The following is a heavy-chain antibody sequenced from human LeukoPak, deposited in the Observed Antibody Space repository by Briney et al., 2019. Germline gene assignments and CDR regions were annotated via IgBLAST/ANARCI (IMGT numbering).Heavy chain of an antibody. Sequence: SETLSLTCTVSGGSISSSSYYWGWIRQPPGKGLEWIGSIYYSGSTNYNPSLKSRVTISVDTSKNQFSLKLSSVTAADTAVYYCARGTVSEFDYWGQGTLVTVSS. CDR1: GGSISSSSYY. CDR3: ARGTVSEFDY. V-gene: IGHV4-39*07. CDR2: IYYSGST. D-gene: IGHD4-11*01. J-gene: IGHJ4*02.